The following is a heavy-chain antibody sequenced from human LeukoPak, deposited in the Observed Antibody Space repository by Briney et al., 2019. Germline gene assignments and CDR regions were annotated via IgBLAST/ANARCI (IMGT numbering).Heavy chain of an antibody. CDR3: ARGSFTLVRGVDYNWFDP. CDR2: MSNSGST. CDR1: GGSISSYY. D-gene: IGHD3-10*01. J-gene: IGHJ5*02. V-gene: IGHV4-59*01. Sequence: SETLSLTCTVSGGSISSYYWSWIRQPPGKGLEWIAYMSNSGSTYYNPSLKSRVTMSEDTSKNQFSLKLSSVTAADTAVYYCARGSFTLVRGVDYNWFDPWGQGTLVTVSS.